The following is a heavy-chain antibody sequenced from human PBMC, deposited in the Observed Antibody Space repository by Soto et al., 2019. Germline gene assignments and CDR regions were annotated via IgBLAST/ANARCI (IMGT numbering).Heavy chain of an antibody. CDR3: ARGSHSMVRGVNY. Sequence: GGSLRLSCAASGFTFSDYYMSWIRQAPGKGLEWVSVISNNSSNKYYADSVKGRFTISRDNSKNTLYLQMISLRAEDTAVYYCARGSHSMVRGVNYWGQGTLVTVSS. CDR2: ISNNSSNK. V-gene: IGHV3-30-3*01. D-gene: IGHD3-10*01. CDR1: GFTFSDYY. J-gene: IGHJ4*02.